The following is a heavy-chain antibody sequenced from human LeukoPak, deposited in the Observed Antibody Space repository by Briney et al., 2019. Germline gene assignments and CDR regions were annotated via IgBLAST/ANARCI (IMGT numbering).Heavy chain of an antibody. CDR2: VKQDGTEK. CDR3: ARAGGTSWADY. J-gene: IGHJ4*02. V-gene: IGHV3-7*01. D-gene: IGHD6-13*01. CDR1: GFTFRDYW. Sequence: PGGSLRLSCEASGFTFRDYWMTWVRQAPGKGLEWVANVKQDGTEKFYVDSVKGRFTISRDNGKNPLYLQMNSLRVEDTAIYYCARAGGTSWADYWGQGTLVTVSS.